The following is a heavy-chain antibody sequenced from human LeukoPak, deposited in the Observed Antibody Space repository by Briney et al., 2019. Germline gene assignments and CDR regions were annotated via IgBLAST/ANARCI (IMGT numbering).Heavy chain of an antibody. Sequence: GGSLRLSCAASGFTFSSYGMHWVRQAPGKGLEWVAFIRYDGSNKYYADSVKGRFTISRDNSKNTLYLQMNSLRAEDTAVYYCAKDQEYYDFWSGYEPMDYWGQGTLVTVSS. V-gene: IGHV3-30*02. CDR3: AKDQEYYDFWSGYEPMDY. D-gene: IGHD3-3*01. J-gene: IGHJ4*02. CDR2: IRYDGSNK. CDR1: GFTFSSYG.